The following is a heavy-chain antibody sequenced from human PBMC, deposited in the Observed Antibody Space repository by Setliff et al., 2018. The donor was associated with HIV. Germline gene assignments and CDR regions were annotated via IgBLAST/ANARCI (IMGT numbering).Heavy chain of an antibody. V-gene: IGHV4-61*02. CDR1: GDSISSGNYY. Sequence: SETLSLTCTFSGDSISSGNYYWSWIRQPAGKGLEWIGRISTSGSTNYNPSLKSRVAMSIDTSKNQLSLKVTSVTAADTAMYYCARAPMSAYYYYMDVWGKGTTVTVSS. D-gene: IGHD6-25*01. CDR2: ISTSGST. CDR3: ARAPMSAYYYYMDV. J-gene: IGHJ6*03.